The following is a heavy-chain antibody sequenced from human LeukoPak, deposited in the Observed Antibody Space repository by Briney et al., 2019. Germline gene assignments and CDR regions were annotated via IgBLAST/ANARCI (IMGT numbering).Heavy chain of an antibody. CDR1: GYSISSGYY. D-gene: IGHD3-16*01. CDR3: ARRRAYYDYVWGSFGPSAPIDY. CDR2: IYHTGHT. Sequence: PSETLSLTCSVSGYSISSGYYWTFIRQPPGKGLEWIGGIYHTGHTFYNPSLKSRVTISVDTSKNQFSLKLSSVTAADTAVYYCARRRAYYDYVWGSFGPSAPIDYWGQGTLVTVSS. J-gene: IGHJ4*02. V-gene: IGHV4-38-2*02.